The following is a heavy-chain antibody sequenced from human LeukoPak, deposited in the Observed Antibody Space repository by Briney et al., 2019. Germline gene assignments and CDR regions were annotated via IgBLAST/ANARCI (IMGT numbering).Heavy chain of an antibody. Sequence: GGSLRLSCAASGFTFGSYGMHWVRQAPGKGLEWVAVISYDGSNKYYADSVKGRFTISRDNSKNTLYLQMNSLRAEDTAVHYCARRFANYYGMDVWGQGTTVTVSS. D-gene: IGHD3-3*01. J-gene: IGHJ6*02. CDR3: ARRFANYYGMDV. CDR1: GFTFGSYG. V-gene: IGHV3-30*03. CDR2: ISYDGSNK.